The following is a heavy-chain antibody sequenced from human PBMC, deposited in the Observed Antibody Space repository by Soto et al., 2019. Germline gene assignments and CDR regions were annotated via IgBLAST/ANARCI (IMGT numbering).Heavy chain of an antibody. CDR2: INAGNGNT. CDR3: AREQGVQLWFFDY. D-gene: IGHD5-18*01. J-gene: IGHJ4*02. Sequence: ASVKVSCNASGYTFTSYAMHWVRQAPGQRLEWMGWINAGNGNTKYSQKFQGRVTITRDTSASTAYMELSSLRSEDTAVYYCAREQGVQLWFFDYWGQGTLVTVSS. V-gene: IGHV1-3*01. CDR1: GYTFTSYA.